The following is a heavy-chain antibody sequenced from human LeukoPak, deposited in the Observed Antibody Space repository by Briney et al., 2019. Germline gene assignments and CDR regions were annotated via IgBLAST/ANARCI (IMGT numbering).Heavy chain of an antibody. D-gene: IGHD3-10*01. Sequence: PGGSLRLSCAASGFIFSSYSMNWVRQAPGKGLEWVSSISSSSSYIYYAGSVKGRFTISRDNAKNSLYLQMNRLRAEDTAVYYCAREDYGSRSGDYWGQGTLVTVSS. CDR3: AREDYGSRSGDY. J-gene: IGHJ4*02. CDR1: GFIFSSYS. CDR2: ISSSSSYI. V-gene: IGHV3-21*01.